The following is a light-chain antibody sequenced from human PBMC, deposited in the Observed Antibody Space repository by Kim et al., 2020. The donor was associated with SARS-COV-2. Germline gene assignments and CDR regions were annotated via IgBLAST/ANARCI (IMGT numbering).Light chain of an antibody. V-gene: IGKV1-27*01. Sequence: ASVGDRVTITCRASQDIANSLAWYQQKPGKVPKVLIYAASTLQSGVPSRFSGSGSGTEFTLTIGSLQTEDVATYYCQKYNSAPWTFGPGTKLDIK. CDR1: QDIANS. J-gene: IGKJ1*01. CDR3: QKYNSAPWT. CDR2: AAS.